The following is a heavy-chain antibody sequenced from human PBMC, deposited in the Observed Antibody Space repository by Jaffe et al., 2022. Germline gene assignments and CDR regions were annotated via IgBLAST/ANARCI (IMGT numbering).Heavy chain of an antibody. Sequence: QVQLVQSGAEVKKPGSSVKVSCKASGGTFSSYTISWVRQAPGQGLEWMGRIIPILGIANYAQKFQGRVTITADKSTSTAYMELSSLRSEDTAVYYCARDAYPGIAVADYWGQGTLVTVSS. CDR1: GGTFSSYT. CDR3: ARDAYPGIAVADY. CDR2: IIPILGIA. D-gene: IGHD6-19*01. J-gene: IGHJ4*02. V-gene: IGHV1-69*08.